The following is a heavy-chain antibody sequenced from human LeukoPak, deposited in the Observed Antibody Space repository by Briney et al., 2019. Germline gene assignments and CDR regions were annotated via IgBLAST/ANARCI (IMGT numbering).Heavy chain of an antibody. D-gene: IGHD2-2*01. V-gene: IGHV1-18*01. CDR1: GGTFSSYA. J-gene: IGHJ4*02. CDR2: ISAYNGNT. CDR3: ARYIRIGSKVDY. Sequence: ASVKVSCKASGGTFSSYAISWVRQAPGQGLEWMGWISAYNGNTNYAQKLQGRVTMTTDTSTSTAYMELRSLRSDDTAVYYCARYIRIGSKVDYWGQGTLVTVSS.